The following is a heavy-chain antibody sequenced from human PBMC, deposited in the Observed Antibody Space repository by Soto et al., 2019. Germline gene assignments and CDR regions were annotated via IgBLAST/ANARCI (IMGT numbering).Heavy chain of an antibody. J-gene: IGHJ4*02. D-gene: IGHD2-2*01. CDR1: GFTFTTFG. Sequence: QVQLVESGGGVVQPGRSLRLSCAASGFTFTTFGMFWVRQAPGKGLEWVAFISHDGSAKYYADTVKGRFTISRDNSEKTLYLQMNSLRAEDTAVYYCARDDFTITSCLGQWGQGTLVTVSS. CDR2: ISHDGSAK. V-gene: IGHV3-33*01. CDR3: ARDDFTITSCLGQ.